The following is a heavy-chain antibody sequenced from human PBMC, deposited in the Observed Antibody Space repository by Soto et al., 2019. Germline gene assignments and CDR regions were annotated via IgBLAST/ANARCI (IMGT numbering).Heavy chain of an antibody. D-gene: IGHD3-10*01. CDR3: AHSPLRITMVRGVIIDYYYGMDV. CDR2: IYWNDDK. CDR1: GFSLSTSGVG. Sequence: SGPTLVQPTQTLTLTCTFSGFSLSTSGVGVGWIRQPPGKALEWLALIYWNDDKRYSPSLKSRLTITKDTSKNQVVLTMTNMDPVDTATYYCAHSPLRITMVRGVIIDYYYGMDVWGQGTTVTVSS. J-gene: IGHJ6*02. V-gene: IGHV2-5*01.